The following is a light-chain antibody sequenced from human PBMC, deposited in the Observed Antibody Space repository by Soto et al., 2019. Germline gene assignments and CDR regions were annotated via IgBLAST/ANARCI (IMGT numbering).Light chain of an antibody. V-gene: IGKV1-12*01. CDR3: QQGDSFPIT. CDR2: AAS. CDR1: QSISSS. J-gene: IGKJ5*01. Sequence: DIQMTQSPSSVSASVGDRVTITCRASQSISSSLAWYQQKPGTVPKLLIYAASSLQSGVPSRFSGRGAGTEFTLSITSLQPEDFGTYYCQQGDSFPITFGQGTRLEIK.